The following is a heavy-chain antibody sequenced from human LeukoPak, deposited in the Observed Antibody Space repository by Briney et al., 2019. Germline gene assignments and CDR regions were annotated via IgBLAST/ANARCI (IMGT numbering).Heavy chain of an antibody. V-gene: IGHV1-24*01. CDR2: FDPIDGER. D-gene: IGHD3-3*02. Sequence: ASVKVSCKVSGKTLTELSTHWVRQAPGKGLEWMGGFDPIDGERVYAQNFKGRVTITEDTSTDTAYMELSSLRSDDTAVYYCARVEGPSIFGVVDYWGQGTLVTVSS. CDR3: ARVEGPSIFGVVDY. CDR1: GKTLTELS. J-gene: IGHJ4*02.